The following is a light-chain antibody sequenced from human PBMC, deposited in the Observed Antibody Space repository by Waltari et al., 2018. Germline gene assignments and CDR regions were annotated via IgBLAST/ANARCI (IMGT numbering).Light chain of an antibody. V-gene: IGKV3-15*01. Sequence: IVMTQSPATLSVSPGEGVTLYCRTSQSVGSDLAWYQQRPGQAPRLLIYGASTRATGFPARVSGSGSGTEFTLTISSLQSEDFAVYYCQQYAQWPLTFGGGTKVEI. CDR3: QQYAQWPLT. J-gene: IGKJ4*01. CDR1: QSVGSD. CDR2: GAS.